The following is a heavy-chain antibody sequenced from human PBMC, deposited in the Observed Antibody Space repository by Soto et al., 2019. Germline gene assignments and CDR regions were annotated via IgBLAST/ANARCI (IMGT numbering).Heavy chain of an antibody. CDR3: ASHYYDSSGYYGEDAFDI. CDR1: GYSFTSYW. V-gene: IGHV5-51*01. J-gene: IGHJ3*02. CDR2: IYPGDSDT. Sequence: GESLKISCKGSGYSFTSYWIGWVRQMPGKGLEWMGIIYPGDSDTRYSPSFHGQVTVSADKSISTAYLQWSSLKASDTAMYYCASHYYDSSGYYGEDAFDIWGQGTMVTVSS. D-gene: IGHD3-22*01.